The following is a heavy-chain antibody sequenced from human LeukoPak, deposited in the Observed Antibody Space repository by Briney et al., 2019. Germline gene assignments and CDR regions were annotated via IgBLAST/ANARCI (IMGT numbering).Heavy chain of an antibody. D-gene: IGHD3-22*01. J-gene: IGHJ1*01. V-gene: IGHV3-74*01. Sequence: PGGSLRLSCAASGFTFSTYWMHWVRQAPGKGLVWVSRIKSDGSTKYADSVKGRFTISRDNAKNTVSLQMNSLRPENTGVCYCARAPSEIGGYYPEYFRHWGQGTLVTVSS. CDR2: IKSDGST. CDR1: GFTFSTYW. CDR3: ARAPSEIGGYYPEYFRH.